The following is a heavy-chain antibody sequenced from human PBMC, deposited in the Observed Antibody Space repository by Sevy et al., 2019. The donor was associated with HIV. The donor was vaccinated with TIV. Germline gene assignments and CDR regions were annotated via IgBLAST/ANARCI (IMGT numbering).Heavy chain of an antibody. CDR3: ARDSDYDLLTGYYAPFDY. Sequence: SETLSLTCTVSGGSISSYYWSWIRQPPGKGLKGIGYIYYSGSTNYNPSLKSRVTISVDTSKNQFSLKLSSVTDSDTAVYYCARDSDYDLLTGYYAPFDYWGQGTLVTVSS. CDR1: GGSISSYY. J-gene: IGHJ4*02. V-gene: IGHV4-59*13. D-gene: IGHD3-9*01. CDR2: IYYSGST.